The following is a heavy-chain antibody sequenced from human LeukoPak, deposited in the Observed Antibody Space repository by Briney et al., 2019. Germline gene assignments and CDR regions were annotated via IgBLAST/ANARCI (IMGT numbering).Heavy chain of an antibody. J-gene: IGHJ4*02. CDR3: ARGGVAGTLKTEFDY. CDR2: IYYTGST. D-gene: IGHD6-19*01. Sequence: SETLSLTCTVSGGSVSGGSISSTTHHWGWIRQPPGKGLEWIGSIYYTGSTYHNPSLKSRVTMSVDTSKSQVSLSLNSVTAADTAMYYCARGGVAGTLKTEFDYWGQGTLVTVSS. V-gene: IGHV4-39*01. CDR1: GGSVSGGSISSTTHH.